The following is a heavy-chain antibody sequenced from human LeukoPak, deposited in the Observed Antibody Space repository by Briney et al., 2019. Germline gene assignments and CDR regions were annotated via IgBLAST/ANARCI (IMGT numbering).Heavy chain of an antibody. CDR1: GFTFSTYT. D-gene: IGHD2-2*01. J-gene: IGHJ6*03. V-gene: IGHV3-48*04. CDR3: ARSARGVVAKYYYYYMDV. Sequence: GGSLRLSCAASGFTFSTYTMNWVRQPPGKGLEWVSNIATSSSTIYYADSVKGRFTISRDNAKNSLYLQMNSLRAEDTAVYYCARSARGVVAKYYYYYMDVWGKGTTVTVSS. CDR2: IATSSSTI.